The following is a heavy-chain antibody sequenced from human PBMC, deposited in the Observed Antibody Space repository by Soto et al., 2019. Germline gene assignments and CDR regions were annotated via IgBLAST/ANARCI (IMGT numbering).Heavy chain of an antibody. CDR3: ARTSGDY. V-gene: IGHV4-59*01. CDR1: GGSISSYY. Sequence: SETLSLTCTVSGGSISSYYWSWIRQPPGKGLEWIGYIYYSGSTNYNPSLKSRVTISVDTSKNQFSLKLSSVTAADTAVYYCARTSGDYWGQGTLVTVSS. J-gene: IGHJ4*02. D-gene: IGHD3-10*01. CDR2: IYYSGST.